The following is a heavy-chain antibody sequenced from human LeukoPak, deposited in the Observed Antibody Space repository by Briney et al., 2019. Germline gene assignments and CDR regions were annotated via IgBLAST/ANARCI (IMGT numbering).Heavy chain of an antibody. Sequence: ASVKVSCKASGYTFTGYYIHWVRQAPGQGLEWMGWINPNTGVTNYAQKFQGRVTMTRDTSISTVYMELSGLRSDDTAVYYCAAKEDDSSGYYFDYWGQGTLVTVSS. V-gene: IGHV1-2*02. CDR3: AAKEDDSSGYYFDY. J-gene: IGHJ4*02. D-gene: IGHD3-22*01. CDR2: INPNTGVT. CDR1: GYTFTGYY.